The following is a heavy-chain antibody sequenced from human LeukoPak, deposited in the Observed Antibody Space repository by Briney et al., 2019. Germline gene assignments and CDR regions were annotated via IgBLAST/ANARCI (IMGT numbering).Heavy chain of an antibody. V-gene: IGHV3-23*01. Sequence: GGSLRLSCAASGFTFSNYAMSWVRQAPAKGLEWVSVISASGGSTYYADSVKGRFTISRDNSKNTLYLQMNTLGAEDTALYYCTRGVYSSSPWGQGTLVTVSS. D-gene: IGHD6-13*01. CDR2: ISASGGST. J-gene: IGHJ5*02. CDR3: TRGVYSSSP. CDR1: GFTFSNYA.